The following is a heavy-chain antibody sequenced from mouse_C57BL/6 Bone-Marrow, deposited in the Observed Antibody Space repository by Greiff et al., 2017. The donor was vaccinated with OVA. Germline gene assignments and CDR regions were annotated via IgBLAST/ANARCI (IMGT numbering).Heavy chain of an antibody. CDR2: INPGSGGT. Sequence: QVQLQQSGAELVRPGTSVKVSCKASGYAFTNYLIEWVKQRPGQGLEWIGVINPGSGGTNYNEKFKGKATLTADKSSSTAYMQLSSLTSEDSAVYFCARVGDDGYSFDYWGQGTTLTVSS. J-gene: IGHJ2*01. CDR3: ARVGDDGYSFDY. CDR1: GYAFTNYL. V-gene: IGHV1-54*01. D-gene: IGHD2-3*01.